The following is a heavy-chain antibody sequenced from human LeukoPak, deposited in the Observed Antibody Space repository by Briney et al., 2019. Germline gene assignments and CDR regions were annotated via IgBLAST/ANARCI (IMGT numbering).Heavy chain of an antibody. CDR2: IYYSGST. CDR3: ARDEGWYEKNFQH. J-gene: IGHJ1*01. D-gene: IGHD6-19*01. CDR1: GGSISSYY. Sequence: PSETLSLTCTVSGGSISSYYWSWIRQPPGKGLEWIGYIYYSGSTNYNPSLKSRVTISVDTSKNQFSLKLSSVTAADTAVYYCARDEGWYEKNFQHWGQGTLVTVSS. V-gene: IGHV4-59*01.